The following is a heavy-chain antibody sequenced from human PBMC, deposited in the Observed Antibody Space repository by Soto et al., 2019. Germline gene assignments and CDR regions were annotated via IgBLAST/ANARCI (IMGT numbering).Heavy chain of an antibody. D-gene: IGHD3-10*01. Sequence: QTGGSLRLSCVASGFTFRTYDMHWVRQPTGEGLEWISTIDTAGHTYYLGSVKGRFTVSRENAENSLYLQMNSLGAGDTAVYYCARERYYGLGSYSYYYGMDVWGQGTPVTAP. V-gene: IGHV3-13*01. CDR3: ARERYYGLGSYSYYYGMDV. J-gene: IGHJ6*02. CDR2: IDTAGHT. CDR1: GFTFRTYD.